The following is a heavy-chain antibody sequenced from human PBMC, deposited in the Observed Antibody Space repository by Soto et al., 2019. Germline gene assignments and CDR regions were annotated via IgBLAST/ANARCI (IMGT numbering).Heavy chain of an antibody. D-gene: IGHD3-3*01. V-gene: IGHV1-2*02. Sequence: QLHLVQSGAVVKKPGASVTVSCSASGYPVTAYYMHWVRQAPGRGLEWMGGINPATGAAKYTQTFQGRATITKDTPTHTVFIELSGLTSEDPAVFYCARGGGVGVAGSAAFDMWGQGTLVTVAS. CDR1: GYPVTAYY. CDR3: ARGGGVGVAGSAAFDM. CDR2: INPATGAA. J-gene: IGHJ3*02.